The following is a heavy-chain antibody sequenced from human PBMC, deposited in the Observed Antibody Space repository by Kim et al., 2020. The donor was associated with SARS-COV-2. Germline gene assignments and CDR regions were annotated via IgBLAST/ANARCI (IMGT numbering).Heavy chain of an antibody. D-gene: IGHD3-10*01. CDR2: ISYDGSNK. CDR3: AKADYYGSAGLDY. V-gene: IGHV3-30*18. J-gene: IGHJ4*02. Sequence: GGSLRLSCAASGFTFSSYGMHWVRQAPGKGLEWVAVISYDGSNKYYADSVKGRFTISRDNSKNTLYLQMNSLRAEDTAVYYCAKADYYGSAGLDYWGQGTLVTVSS. CDR1: GFTFSSYG.